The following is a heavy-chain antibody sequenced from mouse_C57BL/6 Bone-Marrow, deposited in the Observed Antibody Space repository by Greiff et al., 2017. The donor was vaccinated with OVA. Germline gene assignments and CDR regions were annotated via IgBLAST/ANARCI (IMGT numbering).Heavy chain of an antibody. D-gene: IGHD1-1*01. J-gene: IGHJ2*01. Sequence: QVQLQQPGAELVKPGASVKLSCKASGYTFTSYWMKWVKQRPGQGLEWIGEIDPSDSYTNYNQKFKGKATLTVDTSSSTAYMQLSSLTSEDSAVYYCARPFYYGSSLDYWGQGTTLTVSS. V-gene: IGHV1-50*01. CDR2: IDPSDSYT. CDR3: ARPFYYGSSLDY. CDR1: GYTFTSYW.